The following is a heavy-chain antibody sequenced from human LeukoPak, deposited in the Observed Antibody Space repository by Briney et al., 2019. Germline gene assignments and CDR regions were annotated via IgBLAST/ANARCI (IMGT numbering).Heavy chain of an antibody. V-gene: IGHV3-30-3*01. J-gene: IGHJ4*02. Sequence: GGSLRLSCAASGFTFSSYAMHWVRQAPGKGLEWVAVISYDGSNKYYADSVKGRFTISRDNSKNTLYLQMNSLRAEDTAVYYCAREGSYYYDSSGYGDYWGQGTLVTVSS. D-gene: IGHD3-22*01. CDR2: ISYDGSNK. CDR1: GFTFSSYA. CDR3: AREGSYYYDSSGYGDY.